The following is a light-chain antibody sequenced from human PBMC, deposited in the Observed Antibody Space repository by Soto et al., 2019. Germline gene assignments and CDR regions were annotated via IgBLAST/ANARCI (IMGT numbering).Light chain of an antibody. J-gene: IGKJ2*01. CDR3: QQYNNWPPLYT. Sequence: EIVMTQSPATLSVSPGERATLSCRASQSVSSNLAWYQQKPGQAPRLLIYGASTRATGIPARCSGSGSGPEFTLTISSLQSEDFAVYYGQQYNNWPPLYTVGQGTKLEIK. CDR2: GAS. V-gene: IGKV3-15*01. CDR1: QSVSSN.